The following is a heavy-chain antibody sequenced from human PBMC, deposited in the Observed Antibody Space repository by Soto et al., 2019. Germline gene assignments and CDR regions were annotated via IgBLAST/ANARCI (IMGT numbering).Heavy chain of an antibody. J-gene: IGHJ3*02. CDR1: GFTCSSYD. D-gene: IGHD2-8*02. V-gene: IGHV3-23*01. CDR2: ILVGGST. CDR3: AKATATGGGAFDI. Sequence: GSLRLSCASSGFTCSSYDMSWFRQAPGKGLEWVSTILVGGSTHYPDSVKGRFTISRDNSKNTVFLQMNSLTAGDTAVYYCAKATATGGGAFDICGQGTMVTVSS.